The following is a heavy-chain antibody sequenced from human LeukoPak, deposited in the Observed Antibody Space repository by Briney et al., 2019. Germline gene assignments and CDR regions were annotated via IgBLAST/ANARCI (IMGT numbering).Heavy chain of an antibody. Sequence: GGSLRLSCAASGFTFSSYSMNWVRQAPGKGLEWVSYISSSGSTIYYADSVKGRFTISRDNAKNSLYLQMNSLRAEDTAVYYCARDITMVRGVTDFDYWGQGTLVTVSS. V-gene: IGHV3-48*04. J-gene: IGHJ4*02. CDR2: ISSSGSTI. CDR1: GFTFSSYS. D-gene: IGHD3-10*01. CDR3: ARDITMVRGVTDFDY.